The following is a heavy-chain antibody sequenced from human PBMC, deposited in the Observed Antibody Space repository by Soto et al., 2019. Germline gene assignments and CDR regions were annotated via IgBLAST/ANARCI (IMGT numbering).Heavy chain of an antibody. CDR3: AMRLGYCSSTSCYAEYNWFDP. V-gene: IGHV1-69*13. J-gene: IGHJ5*02. CDR2: IIPIFGTA. CDR1: GGTFSSYA. Sequence: ASVKVSCKASGGTFSSYAISWVRQAPGQGLEWMGGIIPIFGTANYAQKFQGRVTITADESTSTAYMELSSLRSEDTAVYYCAMRLGYCSSTSCYAEYNWFDPWGQGTLVTVSS. D-gene: IGHD2-2*01.